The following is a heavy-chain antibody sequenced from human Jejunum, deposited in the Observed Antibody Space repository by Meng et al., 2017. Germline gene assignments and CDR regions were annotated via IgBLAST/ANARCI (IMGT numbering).Heavy chain of an antibody. J-gene: IGHJ4*02. CDR2: IHHSGSI. D-gene: IGHD2-21*02. Sequence: QVQVQQWGAGLLKPSETRSLTCAFQGGSFSTYDWSWIRQPPGKGLEWLGQIHHSGSINDNPSLKGRVTMSVDTSRSQISLKLNSVTAADTAVYYCRLAYCVSDCGDYWGQGTLVTVSS. V-gene: IGHV4-34*01. CDR3: RLAYCVSDCGDY. CDR1: GGSFSTYD.